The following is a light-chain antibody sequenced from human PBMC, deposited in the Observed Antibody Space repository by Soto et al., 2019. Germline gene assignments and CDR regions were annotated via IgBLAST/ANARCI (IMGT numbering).Light chain of an antibody. V-gene: IGKV1-5*01. CDR2: DAS. CDR1: QSVENS. Sequence: DVQMTQSPSTLSASVGDRVTLTCRASQSVENSVAWYQQRPGKAPKLLILDASSLETGVPSGFSGSRSGTEFTFTISSLQPDDFATYYCQQYSTYALTFGGGTKVDIK. CDR3: QQYSTYALT. J-gene: IGKJ4*01.